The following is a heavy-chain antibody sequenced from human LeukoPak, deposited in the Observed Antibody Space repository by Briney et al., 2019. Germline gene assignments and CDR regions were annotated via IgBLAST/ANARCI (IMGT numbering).Heavy chain of an antibody. CDR2: VDPEDGET. D-gene: IGHD2-21*01. CDR3: ATLPEGDHAFDI. V-gene: IGHV1-69-2*01. Sequence: GASVKVSCKASGYTFTSYYMHWVQQAPGKGLEWMGLVDPEDGETIYAEKFQGRVTITADTSTDTAYMELSSLRSEDTAVYYCATLPEGDHAFDIWGQGTMVTVSS. CDR1: GYTFTSYY. J-gene: IGHJ3*02.